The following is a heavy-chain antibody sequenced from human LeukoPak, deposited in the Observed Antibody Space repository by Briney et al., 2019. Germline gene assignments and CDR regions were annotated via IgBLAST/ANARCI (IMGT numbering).Heavy chain of an antibody. CDR1: GGTFSSYA. CDR2: IIPIFGTA. CDR3: ARMDYVWGSYRHFDY. Sequence: ASVKVSCRASGGTFSSYAISWVRQAPGQGLEWMGGIIPIFGTANYAQKFQGRVTITADESTSTAYMELSSLRSEDTAVYYCARMDYVWGSYRHFDYWGQGTLVTVSS. V-gene: IGHV1-69*13. J-gene: IGHJ4*02. D-gene: IGHD3-16*02.